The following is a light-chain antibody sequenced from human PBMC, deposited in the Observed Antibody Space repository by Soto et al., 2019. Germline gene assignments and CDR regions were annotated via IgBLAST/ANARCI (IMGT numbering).Light chain of an antibody. V-gene: IGLV2-14*01. CDR3: SSYTSSTTYVV. J-gene: IGLJ2*01. CDR1: SSDVGRFNY. Sequence: QSALTQTASVSGSPGQSITISCTGTSSDVGRFNYVSRYQQHPGKAPKIIIYDVSNRPSGVSHRFSGSKSGDTASLTISGLQAEDEADYYCSSYTSSTTYVVFGGGTKLTVL. CDR2: DVS.